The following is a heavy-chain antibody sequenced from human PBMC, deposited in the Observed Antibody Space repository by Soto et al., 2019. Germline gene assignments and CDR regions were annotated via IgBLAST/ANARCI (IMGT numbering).Heavy chain of an antibody. CDR3: ATVRIAAAGRGYFDY. V-gene: IGHV3-30-3*01. CDR2: ISYDGSNK. Sequence: QVQLVESGGGVVQPGRSLRLSCAASGFTFSSYAMHWVRQAPGKGLEWVAVISYDGSNKYYADSVKGRFTISRDNSKNTLYLQMNSLRAEDTAVYYCATVRIAAAGRGYFDYWGQGTLVTVSS. D-gene: IGHD6-13*01. CDR1: GFTFSSYA. J-gene: IGHJ4*02.